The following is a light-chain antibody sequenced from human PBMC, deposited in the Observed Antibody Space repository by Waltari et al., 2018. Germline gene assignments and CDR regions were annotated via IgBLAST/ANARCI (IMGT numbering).Light chain of an antibody. Sequence: QSALTQPASVSGSPGQSITISCTGTSSDVRSYNLVPWYQQHPGKAPKTMIYEVSKRPSGVSNRFSGSKSGNTASLAISGLQAEDEADYYCCSYAGSSTLVFGGGTKLTVL. CDR2: EVS. CDR3: CSYAGSSTLV. V-gene: IGLV2-23*02. CDR1: SSDVRSYNL. J-gene: IGLJ2*01.